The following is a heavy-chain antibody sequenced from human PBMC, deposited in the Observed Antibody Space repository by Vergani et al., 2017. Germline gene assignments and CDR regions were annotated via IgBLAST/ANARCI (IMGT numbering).Heavy chain of an antibody. D-gene: IGHD3-22*01. CDR3: AKDAPPTYDSSGYYYFDY. J-gene: IGHJ4*02. Sequence: EVQLLESGGGLVQPGGSLRLSCAASGFTFSSYAMSWVRQAPGKGLEWVSAISGSGGSTYYADSVKGRVTISRDNSKNTLYLQMNSLRAEDTAVYYCAKDAPPTYDSSGYYYFDYWGQGTLVTVSS. CDR1: GFTFSSYA. CDR2: ISGSGGST. V-gene: IGHV3-23*01.